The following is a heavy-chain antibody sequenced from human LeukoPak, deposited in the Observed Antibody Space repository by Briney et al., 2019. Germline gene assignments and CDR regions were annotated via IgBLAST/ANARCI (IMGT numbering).Heavy chain of an antibody. Sequence: GGSLRLSCAASGFTFSSYWMYWVRQAPGKGLVWVPGINGDGSTTNYADSVKGRFTISRDNAKNTLVLQMNSLRAEDTAVYYCASPPLERCGGRSCYPYFDYWGQGTLVTVSS. D-gene: IGHD2-15*01. CDR3: ASPPLERCGGRSCYPYFDY. V-gene: IGHV3-74*01. J-gene: IGHJ4*02. CDR1: GFTFSSYW. CDR2: INGDGSTT.